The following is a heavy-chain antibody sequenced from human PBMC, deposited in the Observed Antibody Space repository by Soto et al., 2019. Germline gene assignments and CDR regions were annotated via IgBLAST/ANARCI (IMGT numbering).Heavy chain of an antibody. D-gene: IGHD1-26*01. Sequence: PGESLKISCAASGFTFSTYGMNWLRQAPGKGLEWVSYISSSGTTIYYADSVKGRFTISRDNARDSLYLQMNSLRAEDTAVYYCARASGSYSDYWGQGTLVTVSS. V-gene: IGHV3-48*03. CDR1: GFTFSTYG. CDR2: ISSSGTTI. CDR3: ARASGSYSDY. J-gene: IGHJ4*02.